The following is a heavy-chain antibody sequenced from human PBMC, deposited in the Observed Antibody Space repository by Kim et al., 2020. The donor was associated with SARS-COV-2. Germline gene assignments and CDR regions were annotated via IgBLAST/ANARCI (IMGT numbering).Heavy chain of an antibody. Sequence: GGSLRLSCAASGFTFSSYAMHWVRQAPGKGLEWVAVISYDGSNKYYADSVKGRFTISRDNSKNTLYLQMNSLRAEDTAVYYCARSGSGSYFNLFDPWGQG. CDR1: GFTFSSYA. V-gene: IGHV3-30-3*01. CDR2: ISYDGSNK. J-gene: IGHJ5*02. D-gene: IGHD3-10*01. CDR3: ARSGSGSYFNLFDP.